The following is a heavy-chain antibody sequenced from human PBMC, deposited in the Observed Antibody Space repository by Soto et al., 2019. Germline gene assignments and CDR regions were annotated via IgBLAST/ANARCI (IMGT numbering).Heavy chain of an antibody. D-gene: IGHD5-18*01. Sequence: ASVKVSCKASGYTFTSYGISWARQAPGQGLEWMGWISAYNGNTNYAQKLQGRVTMTTDTSTSTAYMELRSLRSDDTAVYYCARDSSGYSYGIDDYWGQGTLVTVSS. J-gene: IGHJ4*02. V-gene: IGHV1-18*04. CDR1: GYTFTSYG. CDR3: ARDSSGYSYGIDDY. CDR2: ISAYNGNT.